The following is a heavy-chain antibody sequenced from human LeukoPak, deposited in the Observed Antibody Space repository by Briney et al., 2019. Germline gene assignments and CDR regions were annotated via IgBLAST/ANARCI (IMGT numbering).Heavy chain of an antibody. D-gene: IGHD1-26*01. Sequence: SETLSLTCTVSGVSISSYYWSWIRQPPGKGLEWIGYIFYSGNTIYNPSLRSRVTISADTSKNHFSLSLSSLTAADTAVYYRXXLAAISGSXYPDDWGQGTLVTVSS. J-gene: IGHJ4*02. V-gene: IGHV4-59*08. CDR1: GVSISSYY. CDR3: XXLAAISGSXYPDD. CDR2: IFYSGNT.